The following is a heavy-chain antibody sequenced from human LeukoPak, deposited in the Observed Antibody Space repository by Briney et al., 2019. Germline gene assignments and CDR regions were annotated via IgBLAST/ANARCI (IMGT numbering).Heavy chain of an antibody. Sequence: GGSLRLSCAASGFTFSSYGMHWVRQAPGKGLEWVAVISYDGSNKYYADSVKGRFTISRDNSKNTLYLQMNSLRAEDTAVYYCAKEKEPYCTSTSCYLGLDYWGQGTLVTVSS. D-gene: IGHD2-2*01. J-gene: IGHJ4*02. CDR2: ISYDGSNK. CDR1: GFTFSSYG. CDR3: AKEKEPYCTSTSCYLGLDY. V-gene: IGHV3-30*18.